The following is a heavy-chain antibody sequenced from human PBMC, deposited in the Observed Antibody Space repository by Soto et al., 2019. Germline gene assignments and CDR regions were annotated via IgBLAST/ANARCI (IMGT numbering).Heavy chain of an antibody. Sequence: QITLKESGPTVVKPTQTLTLTCTFSGFSLTTSTVGVGWIRQPPGKALEWLALIYSNDDKRYSPSLKSRLTITKDTSKNQVVLTITTMDPVDTATYYCAHSPFTSGWYYFAYWGQGTLVTVSS. J-gene: IGHJ4*02. D-gene: IGHD6-19*01. CDR1: GFSLTTSTVG. CDR2: IYSNDDK. V-gene: IGHV2-5*01. CDR3: AHSPFTSGWYYFAY.